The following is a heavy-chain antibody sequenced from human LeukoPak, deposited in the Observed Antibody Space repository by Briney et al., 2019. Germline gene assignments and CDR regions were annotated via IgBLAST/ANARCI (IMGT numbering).Heavy chain of an antibody. J-gene: IGHJ3*01. Sequence: SETLSLTCAVYGGSFSGYYWSWIRQPPGKGLEWIGEIDHSGATNYNPSLKRRVTIFLDTSKNQFSLTLSSITAADTAVYYCAKAPYLSSGSWGQGTMVTVSS. CDR1: GGSFSGYY. CDR2: IDHSGAT. V-gene: IGHV4-34*01. CDR3: AKAPYLSSGS. D-gene: IGHD3-22*01.